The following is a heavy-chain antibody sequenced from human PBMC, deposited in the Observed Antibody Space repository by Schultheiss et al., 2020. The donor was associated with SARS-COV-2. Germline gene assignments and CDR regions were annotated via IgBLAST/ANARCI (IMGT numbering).Heavy chain of an antibody. D-gene: IGHD4/OR15-4a*01. Sequence: GGSLRLSCSASGFTFSNYAMHWVRQAPGKGLEWVSAMSDSGDSTYYADSLKGRFTISRDSSKNTLYLQMNSLRADDTATYFCAKMNSFRLWGALDYWGQGTLVTVSS. V-gene: IGHV3-23*01. CDR2: MSDSGDST. CDR3: AKMNSFRLWGALDY. J-gene: IGHJ4*02. CDR1: GFTFSNYA.